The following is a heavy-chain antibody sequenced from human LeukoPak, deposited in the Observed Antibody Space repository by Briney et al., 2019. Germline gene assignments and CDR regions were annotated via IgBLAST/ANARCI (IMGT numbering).Heavy chain of an antibody. CDR3: ARGEAPRFALFRFYYMDV. J-gene: IGHJ6*03. CDR2: IYYSGST. Sequence: SETLSLTCTVSGGSISSSSYYWGWIRQPPGKGLEWIGNIYYSGSTYSNPSLKSRVTISADTSKNQFSLKLSAVTAADTAVYYCARGEAPRFALFRFYYMDVWGKGTTVTVSS. CDR1: GGSISSSSYY. D-gene: IGHD1-26*01. V-gene: IGHV4-39*02.